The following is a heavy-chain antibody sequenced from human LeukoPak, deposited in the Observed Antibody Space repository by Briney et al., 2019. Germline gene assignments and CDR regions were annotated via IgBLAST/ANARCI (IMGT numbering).Heavy chain of an antibody. J-gene: IGHJ4*02. V-gene: IGHV4-34*01. Sequence: SETLSLTCAVYGGSFSDYFWNWIRQTPGKGLEWIGEINHGGGTNYNPSLKSRATISVDTSKKQFSLNLTSVTAADTAVYYCARRTRYSGSYFDYWGQGTLVTVSS. CDR2: INHGGGT. D-gene: IGHD1-26*01. CDR1: GGSFSDYF. CDR3: ARRTRYSGSYFDY.